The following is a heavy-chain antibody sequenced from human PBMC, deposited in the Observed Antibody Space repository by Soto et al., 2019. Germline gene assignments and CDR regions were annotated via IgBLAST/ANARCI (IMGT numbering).Heavy chain of an antibody. CDR2: ISYDGSNK. D-gene: IGHD3-3*01. CDR3: ARDTVLRFLEWLNRNYYYYYGMDV. V-gene: IGHV3-30-3*01. CDR1: GFTFSSYA. Sequence: PGGSLRLSCAASGFTFSSYAMHWVRQAPGKGLEWVAVISYDGSNKYYADSVKGRFTISRDNSKNTLYLQMNSLRAEDTAVYYCARDTVLRFLEWLNRNYYYYYGMDVWGQGTTVTVSS. J-gene: IGHJ6*02.